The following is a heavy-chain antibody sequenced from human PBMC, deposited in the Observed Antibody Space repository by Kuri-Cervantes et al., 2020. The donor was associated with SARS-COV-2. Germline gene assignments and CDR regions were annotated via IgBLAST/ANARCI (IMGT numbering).Heavy chain of an antibody. V-gene: IGHV4-4*07. J-gene: IGHJ6*02. CDR2: IYTSGST. D-gene: IGHD6-13*01. CDR3: ARDLIAAAGQYYYNGMDV. CDR1: GGSISSYY. Sequence: GSLRLSCTVSGGSISSYYWSWIRQPAGKGLEWIGRIYTSGSTNYNPSLKSRVTMSVDTSKNQFSLKLSSVTAADTAVYYCARDLIAAAGQYYYNGMDVWGQGTTVTVSS.